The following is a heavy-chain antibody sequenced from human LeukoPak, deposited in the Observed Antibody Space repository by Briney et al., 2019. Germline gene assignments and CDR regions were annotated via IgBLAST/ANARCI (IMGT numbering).Heavy chain of an antibody. D-gene: IGHD4-23*01. CDR1: VYTFTSYD. CDR3: ARAPSWGGNPLGGYYPYYMDV. V-gene: IGHV1-8*03. J-gene: IGHJ6*03. CDR2: MNPNSGNT. Sequence: ASVKVSCKASVYTFTSYDINWVRQATGQGLEWMGWMNPNSGNTGYAQKFQGRVTITRNTSISTAYMQLSSLRSEDTAVYYCARAPSWGGNPLGGYYPYYMDVWGKGTTVTVSS.